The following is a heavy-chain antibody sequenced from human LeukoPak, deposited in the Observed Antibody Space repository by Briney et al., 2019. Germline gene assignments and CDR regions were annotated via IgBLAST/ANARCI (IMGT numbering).Heavy chain of an antibody. CDR2: IIPIFGTA. CDR1: GGTFSSYA. J-gene: IGHJ5*02. CDR3: ARRDFWSGMNNWFDP. V-gene: IGHV1-69*13. D-gene: IGHD3-3*01. Sequence: GASVKVSCKASGGTFSSYAISWVRQAPGQGLEWMGGIIPIFGTANYAQKFQGRVTTTADESTSTAYMELSSLRSEDTAVYYCARRDFWSGMNNWFDPWGQGTLVTVSS.